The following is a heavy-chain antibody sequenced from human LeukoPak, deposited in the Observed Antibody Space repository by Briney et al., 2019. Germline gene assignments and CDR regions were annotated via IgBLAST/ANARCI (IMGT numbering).Heavy chain of an antibody. Sequence: GGSLRLSCAASGFTFDDYAMHWVRQAPGKGLEWVSYISSSGSTIYYADSVKGRFTISRDNSKNTVSLHMTSLTSDDTAVYYCVKDRKYYFEHWGRGTLVTVSS. CDR1: GFTFDDYA. J-gene: IGHJ4*02. CDR3: VKDRKYYFEH. CDR2: ISSSGSTI. V-gene: IGHV3-48*01.